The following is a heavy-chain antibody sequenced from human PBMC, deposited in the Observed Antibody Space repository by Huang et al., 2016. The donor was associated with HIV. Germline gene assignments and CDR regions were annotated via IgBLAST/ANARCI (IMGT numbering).Heavy chain of an antibody. CDR2: IYWNDDK. J-gene: IGHJ5*02. V-gene: IGHV2-5*01. D-gene: IGHD3-10*01. CDR3: VHRRGPLMITREFDP. Sequence: QITLKESGPTLLKPTQTLTLTCTFSGFSLTTSGVGVGWVRQPPGKALEWLALIYWNDDKRYSPSLKSRLTIAKDTPKNQVVLTVTNVDPVDTATYFCVHRRGPLMITREFDPWGRGTLVTVSS. CDR1: GFSLTTSGVG.